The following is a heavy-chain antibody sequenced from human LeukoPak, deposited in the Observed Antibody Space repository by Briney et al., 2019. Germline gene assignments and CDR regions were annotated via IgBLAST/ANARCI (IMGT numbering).Heavy chain of an antibody. CDR1: GGTFSSYA. J-gene: IGHJ5*02. CDR2: IIPIFGTA. V-gene: IGHV1-69*13. CDR3: ARDSSVSSGYYSSWFDP. Sequence: WASVKVSCTASGGTFSSYAISWVRQAPGQGLEWMGGIIPIFGTANYAQKFQGRVTITADESTSTAYMELSSLRSEDTAVYYCARDSSVSSGYYSSWFDPWGQGTLVTVSS. D-gene: IGHD3-22*01.